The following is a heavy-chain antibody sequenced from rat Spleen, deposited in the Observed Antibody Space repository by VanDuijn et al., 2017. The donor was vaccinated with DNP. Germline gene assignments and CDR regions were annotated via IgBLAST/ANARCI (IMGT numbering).Heavy chain of an antibody. CDR2: ISTSGSRT. D-gene: IGHD4-1*01. CDR3: ARHMDTGPYYAMDV. V-gene: IGHV5-31*01. J-gene: IGHJ4*01. CDR1: GFTFNKYW. Sequence: EVQLVESGGDLVQPGRSLKLSCVVSGFTFNKYWMTWIRQVPGKGLEWVATISTSGSRTYYPDSVKGRLTISRDNAKSMLYLQVDSLRPEDTATYYCARHMDTGPYYAMDVWGRGISVTVSS.